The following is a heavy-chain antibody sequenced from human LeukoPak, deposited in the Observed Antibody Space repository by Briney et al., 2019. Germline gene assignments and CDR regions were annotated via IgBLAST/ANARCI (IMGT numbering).Heavy chain of an antibody. Sequence: SETLSLTCTVSGGSISSGGYYWSWIRQHPGKGLEWIGYIYYSGSTYHNPSLKSRVNISVDTSKNQFSLKLSSVTAADTAVYYCARASTGVYIDYWGQGTLVTVSS. J-gene: IGHJ4*02. CDR1: GGSISSGGYY. V-gene: IGHV4-31*03. D-gene: IGHD2-2*01. CDR3: ARASTGVYIDY. CDR2: IYYSGST.